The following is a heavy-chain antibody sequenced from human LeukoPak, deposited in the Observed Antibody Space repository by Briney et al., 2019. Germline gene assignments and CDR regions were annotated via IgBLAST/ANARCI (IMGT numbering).Heavy chain of an antibody. J-gene: IGHJ4*02. V-gene: IGHV3-15*01. CDR1: VFSFSHAW. CDR2: IKSKTDGGTI. D-gene: IGHD2-21*02. Sequence: MAGGSLRLSCTASVFSFSHAWMSWVRQAPGKGLEWVGRIKSKTDGGTIDYAAPVKGRFSISRDDSKGTLYLQMNSLKSEDTGVYYCITATYCGGDCGDSWGQGTRVTVSS. CDR3: ITATYCGGDCGDS.